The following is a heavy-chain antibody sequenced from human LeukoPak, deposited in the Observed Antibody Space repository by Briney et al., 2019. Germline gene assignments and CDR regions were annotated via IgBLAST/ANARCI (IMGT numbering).Heavy chain of an antibody. CDR2: ISRSGSII. D-gene: IGHD3-22*01. Sequence: GGSLRLSCAASGFTFSDYYMSWIRQAPGKGLEWVSHISRSGSIIYNADSVMGRITISRDNAKNSLYLQMNSLRAEDTAVYYCARTAYYYDSSGYDDAIDIWGQGTMVTVSS. CDR1: GFTFSDYY. J-gene: IGHJ3*02. CDR3: ARTAYYYDSSGYDDAIDI. V-gene: IGHV3-11*01.